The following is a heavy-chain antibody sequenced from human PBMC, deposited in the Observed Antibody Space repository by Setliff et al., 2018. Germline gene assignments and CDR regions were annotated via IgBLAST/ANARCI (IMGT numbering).Heavy chain of an antibody. V-gene: IGHV3-21*01. J-gene: IGHJ4*02. CDR1: GFTFRSYS. Sequence: GGSLRLSCAASGFTFRSYSMNWVRQAPGKGLEWVSSISSSSTYIYYADSVKGRFTISRDNAKSSLYLQMNSLRVEDTAIYYCARDPSNYFDHWGQGTPVTVSS. CDR3: ARDPSNYFDH. CDR2: ISSSSTYI.